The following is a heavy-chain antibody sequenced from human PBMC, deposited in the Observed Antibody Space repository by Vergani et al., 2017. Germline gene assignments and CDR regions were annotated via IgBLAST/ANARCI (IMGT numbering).Heavy chain of an antibody. V-gene: IGHV3-9*01. CDR2: ISWNSGSI. J-gene: IGHJ6*03. CDR1: GFTFDDYA. D-gene: IGHD6-6*01. CDR3: AKSEYSSAYYYYYMDV. Sequence: EVQLVESGGGLVQPGRSLRLSCAASGFTFDDYAMHWVRQAPGKGLEWVSGISWNSGSIGYADSVKGRFTISRDNAKHSLYLQMNSLRADDTALYYCAKSEYSSAYYYYYMDVWGKGTTVTVSS.